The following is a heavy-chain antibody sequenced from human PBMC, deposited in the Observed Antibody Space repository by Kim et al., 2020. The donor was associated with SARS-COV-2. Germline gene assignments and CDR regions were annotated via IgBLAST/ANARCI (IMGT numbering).Heavy chain of an antibody. CDR3: AKVNGGRALGY. D-gene: IGHD3-16*01. J-gene: IGHJ4*02. V-gene: IGHV3-23*01. Sequence: YEEPETGRYTSSQDNSKNTLYMQMNSLRAEDTAVYYCAKVNGGRALGYWGQGTLVTVSS.